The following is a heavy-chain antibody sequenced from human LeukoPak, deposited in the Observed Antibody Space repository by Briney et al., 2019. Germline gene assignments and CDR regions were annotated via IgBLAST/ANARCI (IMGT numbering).Heavy chain of an antibody. Sequence: ASVKVSCKSSGYTFTSYYMHCVRQAPGQGLEWMGIINPSGGSTSYARKFQGRVTMTRDMSTSTVYMELSSLRSEDTAVYYCARVRSSWPYYFDYWGQGTLVTVSS. V-gene: IGHV1-46*01. CDR2: INPSGGST. CDR3: ARVRSSWPYYFDY. J-gene: IGHJ4*02. CDR1: GYTFTSYY. D-gene: IGHD6-13*01.